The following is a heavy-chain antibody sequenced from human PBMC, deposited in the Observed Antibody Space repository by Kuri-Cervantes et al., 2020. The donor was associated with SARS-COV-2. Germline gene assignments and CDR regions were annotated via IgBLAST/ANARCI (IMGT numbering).Heavy chain of an antibody. D-gene: IGHD2-15*01. Sequence: GGSLRLSCKGSGYSFTSYWIGWVRQMPGKGLEWMGIIYPGDPDTRYSPSFQGQVTISADKSISTAYLQWSSLKASDTAMYYCARRVGYYFDYWGQGTLVTVSS. CDR1: GYSFTSYW. CDR3: ARRVGYYFDY. J-gene: IGHJ4*02. CDR2: IYPGDPDT. V-gene: IGHV5-51*01.